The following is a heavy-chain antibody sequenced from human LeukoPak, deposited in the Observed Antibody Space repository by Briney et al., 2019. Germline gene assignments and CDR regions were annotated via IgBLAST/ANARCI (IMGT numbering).Heavy chain of an antibody. V-gene: IGHV3-30*18. CDR2: ISYDGSNK. CDR3: AKTRSPYSSYGMDV. J-gene: IGHJ6*02. Sequence: SGGSLRLSCAASGFTFRSYGMHWVRQAPGKGLEWVALISYDGSNKYYADSVKGRFTISRENSKNTLYLQLNSLRFEDTAVYYCAKTRSPYSSYGMDVWGQGTTVTVPS. CDR1: GFTFRSYG.